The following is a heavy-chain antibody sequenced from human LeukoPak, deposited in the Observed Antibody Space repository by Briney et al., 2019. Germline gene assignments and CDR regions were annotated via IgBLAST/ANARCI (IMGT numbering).Heavy chain of an antibody. V-gene: IGHV3-21*01. CDR1: GFTFSSYE. CDR2: ISSSSSYI. D-gene: IGHD4-17*01. Sequence: GGSLRLSCAASGFTFSSYEMNWVRQAPGKGLEWVSSISSSSSYIYYADSVKGRFTISRDNAKNSLYLQMNSLRAEDTAVYYCARAHGDYVGPSSYWGQGTLVTVSS. J-gene: IGHJ4*02. CDR3: ARAHGDYVGPSSY.